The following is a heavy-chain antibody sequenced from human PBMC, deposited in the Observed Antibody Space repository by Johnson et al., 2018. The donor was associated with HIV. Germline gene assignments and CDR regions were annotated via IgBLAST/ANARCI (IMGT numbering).Heavy chain of an antibody. CDR3: AKDQYRKLTTVAGI. V-gene: IGHV3-66*03. CDR2: IYSGGST. D-gene: IGHD4-17*01. CDR1: GFTVSSNY. Sequence: VQLVESGGGLIQPGGSLRLSCAASGFTVSSNYMSWVRQAPGKGLEWVSVIYSGGSTYYADSVRGRFTLSRDNSKNTVYLQMNSLRAEDTAVYYCAKDQYRKLTTVAGIWGQGTMVTVSS. J-gene: IGHJ3*02.